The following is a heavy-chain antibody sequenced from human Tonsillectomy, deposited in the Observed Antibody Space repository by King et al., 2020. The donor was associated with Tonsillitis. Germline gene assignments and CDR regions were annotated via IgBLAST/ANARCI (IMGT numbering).Heavy chain of an antibody. V-gene: IGHV1-18*04. D-gene: IGHD3-10*01. CDR2: ISASNGNT. J-gene: IGHJ6*02. CDR3: ARDRYYYDSGHPYGMDV. Sequence: VQLVESGAEVKKPGASVKVSCKASGYTLTNYAISWVRQAPGQGLEWMGWISASNGNTKYAQKLQGRVTMTTDPSTSTVYMELRSLRSDDTAVYYCARDRYYYDSGHPYGMDVWGQGTTVTVSS. CDR1: GYTLTNYA.